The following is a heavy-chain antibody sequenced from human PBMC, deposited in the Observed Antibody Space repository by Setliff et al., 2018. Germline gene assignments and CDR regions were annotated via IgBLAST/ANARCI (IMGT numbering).Heavy chain of an antibody. CDR2: INPNSGGT. J-gene: IGHJ4*02. Sequence: ASVKVSCKASGYTFTGYYMHWVRQAPGQGLEWMGWINPNSGGTNYAQKFQGRVTMTRDTSISTAYMELSRLRSDDTAVYYCTTNLALVGGSFLEFGYWGQGTLVTVSS. CDR1: GYTFTGYY. V-gene: IGHV1-2*02. CDR3: TTNLALVGGSFLEFGY. D-gene: IGHD1-26*01.